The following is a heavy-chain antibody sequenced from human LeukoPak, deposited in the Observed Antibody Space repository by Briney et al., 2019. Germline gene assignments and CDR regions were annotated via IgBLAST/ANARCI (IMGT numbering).Heavy chain of an antibody. Sequence: PGGSLRLSCAASGFTFSDYYMTWIRQAPGRGLEWISYINSSSSDTKYGDSVKGRFTISRANAKNSLYLLMNSLRAEDTAVYYCARRGTTYCTVDSCHPNWFDPWGQGTLVTVSS. J-gene: IGHJ5*02. D-gene: IGHD2-15*01. CDR3: ARRGTTYCTVDSCHPNWFDP. CDR1: GFTFSDYY. V-gene: IGHV3-11*03. CDR2: INSSSSDT.